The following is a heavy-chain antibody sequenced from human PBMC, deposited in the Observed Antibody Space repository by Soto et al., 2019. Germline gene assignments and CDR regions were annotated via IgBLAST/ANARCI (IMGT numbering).Heavy chain of an antibody. D-gene: IGHD6-6*01. V-gene: IGHV1-69*01. CDR3: ARGVAARPGVPDYYYYYGMDV. CDR1: GGTFSSYA. Sequence: QVQLVQSGAEVKKPGSSVKVSCKASGGTFSSYAISWVRQAPGQGLEWMGGIIPIFGKANYAQKFQGRVTITADESTSTAYMEQSSLRSEDTAVYYCARGVAARPGVPDYYYYYGMDVWGQGTTVTVSS. J-gene: IGHJ6*02. CDR2: IIPIFGKA.